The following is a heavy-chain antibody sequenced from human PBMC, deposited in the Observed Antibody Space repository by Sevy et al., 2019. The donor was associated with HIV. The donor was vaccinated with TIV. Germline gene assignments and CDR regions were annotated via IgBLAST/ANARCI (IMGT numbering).Heavy chain of an antibody. CDR1: GGSISTSIYY. D-gene: IGHD3-10*01. J-gene: IGHJ5*02. CDR2: FYYSGNT. CDR3: ARHRMIRGVINWFDP. V-gene: IGHV4-39*01. Sequence: SETLSLTCTVSGGSISTSIYYWAWVRQPPGKGLEWIGTFYYSGNTYYNPSPKSRVTMSVDTSNHQFFLDLNSVAAADTAVYYCARHRMIRGVINWFDPWGQGTLVTVSS.